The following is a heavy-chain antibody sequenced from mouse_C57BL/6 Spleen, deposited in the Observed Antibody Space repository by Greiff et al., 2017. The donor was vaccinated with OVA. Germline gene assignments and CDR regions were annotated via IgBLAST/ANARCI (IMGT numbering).Heavy chain of an antibody. CDR2: ISDGGSYT. Sequence: DVLLVESGGGLVKPGGSLKLSCAASGFTFSSYAMSWVRQTPEKRLEWVATISDGGSYTYYPDNVKGRFTISRDNAKNNQYLQMSHLRSEDTAMYYCARGEGVYYAMDYWGQGTSVTVSS. CDR1: GFTFSSYA. J-gene: IGHJ4*01. V-gene: IGHV5-4*01. CDR3: ARGEGVYYAMDY.